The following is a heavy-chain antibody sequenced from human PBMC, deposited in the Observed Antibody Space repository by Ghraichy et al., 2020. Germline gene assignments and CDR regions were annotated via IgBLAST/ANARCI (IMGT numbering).Heavy chain of an antibody. CDR3: AREERYSGSYFPPHFDY. CDR1: GGTFSSYA. CDR2: IIPILGIA. D-gene: IGHD1-26*01. V-gene: IGHV1-69*04. J-gene: IGHJ4*02. Sequence: SVKVSCKASGGTFSSYAISWVRQAPGQGLEWMGRIIPILGIANYAQKFQGRVTITADKSTSTAYMELSSLRSEDTAVYYCAREERYSGSYFPPHFDYWGQGTLVTVSS.